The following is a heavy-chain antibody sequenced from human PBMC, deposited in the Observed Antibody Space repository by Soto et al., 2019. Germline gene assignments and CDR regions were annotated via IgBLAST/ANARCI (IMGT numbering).Heavy chain of an antibody. CDR3: ARDVSDTAMVYYYYYGMDV. V-gene: IGHV4-4*02. CDR1: GGSISSSNW. Sequence: PSETLSLTCAVSGGSISSSNWWSWVRQPPGKGLEWIGEIYHSGSTNYNPSLKSRVTISVDKSKNQFSLKLSSVTAADTAVYYCARDVSDTAMVYYYYYGMDVWGQGTTVTVSS. J-gene: IGHJ6*02. CDR2: IYHSGST. D-gene: IGHD5-18*01.